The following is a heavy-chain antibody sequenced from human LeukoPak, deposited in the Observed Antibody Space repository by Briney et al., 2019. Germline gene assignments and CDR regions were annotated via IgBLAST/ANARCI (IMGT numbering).Heavy chain of an antibody. CDR2: IYPGDSDT. D-gene: IGHD2-2*01. V-gene: IGHV5-51*01. Sequence: GESLKISCKGSGYSFTSYWIGWVRQMPGKGLEWMGIIYPGDSDTRYSPPFQGQVTISADKSISTAYLQWSSLKASDTAMYYCARLSSADGHYYYYGMDVWGQGTTVTVSS. J-gene: IGHJ6*02. CDR1: GYSFTSYW. CDR3: ARLSSADGHYYYYGMDV.